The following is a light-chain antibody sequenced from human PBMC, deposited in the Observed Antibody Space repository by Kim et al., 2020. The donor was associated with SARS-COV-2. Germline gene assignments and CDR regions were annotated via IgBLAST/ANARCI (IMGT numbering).Light chain of an antibody. CDR1: NIGSKS. V-gene: IGLV3-21*04. Sequence: APGKTARITCGGNNIGSKSVHWYQQQPGQAPVLVIYYDSDRPSGIPERFSGSNSGNTATLTISGVEAGDEADYYCQVWDSSSDHPVFGGGTQLTVL. CDR3: QVWDSSSDHPV. J-gene: IGLJ3*02. CDR2: YDS.